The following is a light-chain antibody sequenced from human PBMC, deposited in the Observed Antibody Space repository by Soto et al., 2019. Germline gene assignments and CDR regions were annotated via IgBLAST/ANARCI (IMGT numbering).Light chain of an antibody. CDR3: QRYDSLRT. J-gene: IGKJ1*01. CDR1: QSVRSNF. CDR2: GAS. Sequence: EVAFTQSPGTLSLSPGERATLSCRASQSVRSNFLAWYQQKPGQAPRLLIYGASNRATGIPDRFSGSGSGTDFTLTITRLEPEDFAMYYCQRYDSLRTFGQGTKVDI. V-gene: IGKV3-20*01.